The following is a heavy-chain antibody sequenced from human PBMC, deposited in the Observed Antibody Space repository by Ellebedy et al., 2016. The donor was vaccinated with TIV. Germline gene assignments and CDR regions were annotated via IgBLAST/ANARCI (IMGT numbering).Heavy chain of an antibody. V-gene: IGHV1-46*01. D-gene: IGHD4-23*01. CDR3: ARGGGYGGRFDP. CDR2: INPSGGST. CDR1: GYTFTRYH. Sequence: AASVKVSCKASGYTFTRYHLHWVRQAPGQGLEWVGIINPSGGSTTYAQKFQGRVTMTRDTSTSTVYMELSSLRSEDTAVYYCARGGGYGGRFDPWGQGTLVTVSS. J-gene: IGHJ5*02.